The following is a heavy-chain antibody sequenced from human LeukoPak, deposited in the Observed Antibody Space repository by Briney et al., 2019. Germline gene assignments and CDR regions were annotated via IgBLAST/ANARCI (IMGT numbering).Heavy chain of an antibody. J-gene: IGHJ4*02. CDR1: GGSISSYY. Sequence: SETLSLTCTVSGGSISSYYWSWIRQPPGKGLEWIGYIYYSGSTNYNPSLKSRVTISVDTSKNQFSLKLSSVTAADTAVYYCARLRAMVRGVMRYYFDYWGQGTLVTVSS. CDR2: IYYSGST. CDR3: ARLRAMVRGVMRYYFDY. D-gene: IGHD3-10*01. V-gene: IGHV4-59*08.